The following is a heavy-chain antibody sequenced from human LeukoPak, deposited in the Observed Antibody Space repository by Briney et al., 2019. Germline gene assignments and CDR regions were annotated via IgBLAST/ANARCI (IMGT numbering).Heavy chain of an antibody. J-gene: IGHJ4*02. D-gene: IGHD3-3*01. V-gene: IGHV1-18*01. CDR3: ARLWLVIVGYYFDY. CDR1: GYTFTSYA. Sequence: ASVKVSCKASGYTFTSYAISWVRQAPGQGLEWMGWISGYNGNTKYAQKVQGRVTMTTDTSTSTAYMELRSLRSDDTAVYYCARLWLVIVGYYFDYWGQGTLVTVSS. CDR2: ISGYNGNT.